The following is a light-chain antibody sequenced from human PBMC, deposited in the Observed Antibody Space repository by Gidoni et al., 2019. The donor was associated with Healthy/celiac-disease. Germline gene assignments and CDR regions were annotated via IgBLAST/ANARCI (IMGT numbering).Light chain of an antibody. V-gene: IGLV3-21*04. CDR3: QVWDSSSDHVV. CDR2: YDR. Sequence: SYVLTQPPSVSVALGKTARITCGGNNIGSKSVHWYQQKPGQAPVLVIYYDRDRPSGIPERFSGSNFGNTATLTISRVEAGDEADYYCQVWDSSSDHVVFGGGTKLTVL. J-gene: IGLJ2*01. CDR1: NIGSKS.